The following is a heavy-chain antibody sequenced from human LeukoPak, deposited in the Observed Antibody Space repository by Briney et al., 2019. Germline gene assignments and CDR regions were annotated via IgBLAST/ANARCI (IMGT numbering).Heavy chain of an antibody. D-gene: IGHD4/OR15-4a*01. CDR2: IIPIFGTA. CDR1: GGTFSGYA. CDR3: ARYGGLWLVPYYFDY. V-gene: IGHV1-69*01. Sequence: SVKVSCTASGGTFSGYAISWVRQAPGQGLEWMGGIIPIFGTANYAQKFQGRVTITADESTSTAYMELSSLRSEDTAVYYCARYGGLWLVPYYFDYWGQGTLVTVSS. J-gene: IGHJ4*02.